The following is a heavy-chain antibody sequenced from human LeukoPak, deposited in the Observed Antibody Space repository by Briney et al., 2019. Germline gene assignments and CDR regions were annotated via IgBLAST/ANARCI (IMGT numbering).Heavy chain of an antibody. V-gene: IGHV1-2*02. Sequence: ASVKVSCKASGYTFTGYYMHWVRQAPGQGREWMGWINPNSGGTNYAQKFQGRVTMTRDTSISTAYMELSRLRSDDTAVYYCATNTAMVLGYYYYYYMDVWGKGTTVTVSS. CDR3: ATNTAMVLGYYYYYYMDV. D-gene: IGHD5-18*01. J-gene: IGHJ6*03. CDR2: INPNSGGT. CDR1: GYTFTGYY.